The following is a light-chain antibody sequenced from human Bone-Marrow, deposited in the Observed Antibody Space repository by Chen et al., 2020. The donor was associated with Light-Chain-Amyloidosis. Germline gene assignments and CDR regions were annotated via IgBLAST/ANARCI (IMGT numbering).Light chain of an antibody. CDR1: QGISSY. Sequence: DIQLTQSPSFLSASVGDRVTITCRASQGISSYLAWYHQKPGKAPKLLVYAASTLQSGVPSRFSGIGSGTEFTLTISSLQPEDFATYYCQQLNSYPSLTFGGGTKVEIK. CDR3: QQLNSYPSLT. J-gene: IGKJ4*01. CDR2: AAS. V-gene: IGKV1-9*01.